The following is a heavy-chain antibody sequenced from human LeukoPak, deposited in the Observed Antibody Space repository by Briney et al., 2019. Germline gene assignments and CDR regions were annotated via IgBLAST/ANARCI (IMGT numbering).Heavy chain of an antibody. J-gene: IGHJ5*02. CDR3: ARFSPYTNWQDLPPLLDP. CDR1: GVSLNTDGMG. D-gene: IGHD1-1*01. CDR2: IFWNEDI. V-gene: IGHV2-5*01. Sequence: SGPTLVNPTQTLTLTCTVSGVSLNTDGMGVGWIRQPPGKGLEWLALIFWNEDIKYSPSLRSRLTITKDTFRDQVVLTTPNMVPMDTATYYCARFSPYTNWQDLPPLLDPWGQGMLVTVSS.